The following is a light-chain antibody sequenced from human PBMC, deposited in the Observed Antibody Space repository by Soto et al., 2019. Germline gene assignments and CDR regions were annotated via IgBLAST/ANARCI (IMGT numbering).Light chain of an antibody. CDR2: AAS. V-gene: IGKV1-39*01. CDR1: QTIITY. CDR3: QQSFGNTWT. J-gene: IGKJ1*01. Sequence: DIHITQSPSSLSASVGDTVTITWRASQTIITYLNWYQQTTGKPPKLLIYAASSLQSGVPSRFSGVRSATDCPLSISSLQPEDFATYYRQQSFGNTWTFGRGTKVDI.